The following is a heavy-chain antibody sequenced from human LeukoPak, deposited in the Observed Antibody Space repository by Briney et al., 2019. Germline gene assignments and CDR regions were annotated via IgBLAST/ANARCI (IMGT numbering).Heavy chain of an antibody. J-gene: IGHJ4*02. CDR3: AKIAAEIRRSSGYTDY. Sequence: PGGSLRLSCAASGFTVSSNYMSWVRQAPGKGLEWVSEIYSDGSTYYAASVKGRFTISRDNFNNTLYLQLTSLRTEDAAVYFCAKIAAEIRRSSGYTDYWGQGTLVTVSS. CDR2: IYSDGST. V-gene: IGHV3-53*05. CDR1: GFTVSSNY. D-gene: IGHD3-22*01.